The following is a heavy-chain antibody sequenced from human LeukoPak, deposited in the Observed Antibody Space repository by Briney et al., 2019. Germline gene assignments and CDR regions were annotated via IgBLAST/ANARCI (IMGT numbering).Heavy chain of an antibody. J-gene: IGHJ4*02. V-gene: IGHV4-4*07. CDR1: GGSISSYY. D-gene: IGHD6-13*01. CDR3: ARGYSSSWSRYYFDY. CDR2: IYTSGST. Sequence: PSETLSLTCTVSGGSISSYYSSWIRQPAGKGLEWIGRIYTSGSTNYNPSLKSRVTMSVDTSKNQFSLKLSSVTAADTAVYYCARGYSSSWSRYYFDYWGQGTLVTVSS.